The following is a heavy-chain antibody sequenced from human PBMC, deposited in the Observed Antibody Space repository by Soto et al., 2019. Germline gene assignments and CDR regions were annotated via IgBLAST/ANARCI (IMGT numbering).Heavy chain of an antibody. CDR1: GGSVSSGSYY. V-gene: IGHV4-61*01. J-gene: IGHJ6*02. D-gene: IGHD5-18*01. Sequence: PSETLSLTCTVSGGSVSSGSYYWSWIRQPPGKGLEWIGYIYYSGSTNYNPSLKSRVTISVDTSKNQFSLKLSSVTAADTAVYYCARDGDTAGGYYYYYGMDVWGQGTTVT. CDR3: ARDGDTAGGYYYYYGMDV. CDR2: IYYSGST.